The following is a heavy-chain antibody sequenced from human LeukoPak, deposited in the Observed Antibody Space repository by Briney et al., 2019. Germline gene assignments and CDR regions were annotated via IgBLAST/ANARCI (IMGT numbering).Heavy chain of an antibody. CDR3: ARCVRCSGPLNWFDP. D-gene: IGHD3-10*02. CDR2: IIPILGIA. Sequence: VASVKVSCKASGGTFSSYAISWVRQAPGQGLEWMGRIIPILGIANYAQKLQGRVTMTTDTSTSTAYMELRSLRSDDTAVYYCARCVRCSGPLNWFDPWGQGTLVTVSS. CDR1: GGTFSSYA. V-gene: IGHV1-69*04. J-gene: IGHJ5*02.